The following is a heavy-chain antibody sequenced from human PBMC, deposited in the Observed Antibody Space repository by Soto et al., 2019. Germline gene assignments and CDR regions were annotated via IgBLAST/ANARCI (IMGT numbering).Heavy chain of an antibody. CDR2: IKSDSGGT. V-gene: IGHV1-2*02. CDR3: ARWVGASNWFDP. J-gene: IGHJ5*02. CDR1: GHTFTGYH. D-gene: IGHD1-26*01. Sequence: ASVQVSCKASGHTFTGYHLHGVRQGPGQKLEWMGGIKSDSGGTLYAQKIQGRVTMIRDTSISTAYMEVGRLTSDDTAVYYCARWVGASNWFDPWGQGTLVTVSS.